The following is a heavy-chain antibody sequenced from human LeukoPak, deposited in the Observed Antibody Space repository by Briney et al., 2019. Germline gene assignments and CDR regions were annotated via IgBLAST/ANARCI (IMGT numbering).Heavy chain of an antibody. CDR3: AKERYCSGGSCYSDY. D-gene: IGHD2-15*01. Sequence: GGSLRLSCAASGFTFSDYYMSWIRQAPGKGLEWVSYISSSGSTIYYADSVKGRFTISRDNSKNTLYLQMNSLRAEDTALYYCAKERYCSGGSCYSDYRGQGTLVTVSP. V-gene: IGHV3-11*01. CDR1: GFTFSDYY. CDR2: ISSSGSTI. J-gene: IGHJ4*02.